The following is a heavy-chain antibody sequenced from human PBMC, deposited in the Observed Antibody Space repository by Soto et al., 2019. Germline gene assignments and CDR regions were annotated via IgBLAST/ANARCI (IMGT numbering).Heavy chain of an antibody. CDR2: INYRGST. CDR3: AREAPGVAPY. J-gene: IGHJ4*02. V-gene: IGHV4-31*03. Sequence: QVQLHESGPGLVRPSQTLSLTCTVSGGSINSGDSYWNWIRQHPEKGLEWIGYINYRGSTFYNPSLKSRIILSVDTSKNHFSLKLSSVTAADAAVYYCAREAPGVAPYWGQGTLVTVSS. CDR1: GGSINSGDSY. D-gene: IGHD2-15*01.